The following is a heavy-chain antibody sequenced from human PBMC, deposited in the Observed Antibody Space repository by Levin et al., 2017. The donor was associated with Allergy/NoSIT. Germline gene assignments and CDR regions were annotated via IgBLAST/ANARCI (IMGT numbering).Heavy chain of an antibody. CDR3: TTRWMPSGYLFY. V-gene: IGHV3-15*01. J-gene: IGHJ4*02. CDR2: IKSKTDGGTT. Sequence: LSLTCAASGFTFSNAWMSWVRQAPGKGLEWVGRIKSKTDGGTTDYAAPVKGRFTISRDDSKNTLYLQMNSLKTEDTAVYYCTTRWMPSGYLFYWGQGTLVTVSS. CDR1: GFTFSNAW. D-gene: IGHD3-22*01.